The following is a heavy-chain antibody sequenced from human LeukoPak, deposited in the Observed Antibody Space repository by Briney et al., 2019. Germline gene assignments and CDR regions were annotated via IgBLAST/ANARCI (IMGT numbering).Heavy chain of an antibody. D-gene: IGHD6-13*01. CDR3: ARDVEVYSSTWSDAFDI. V-gene: IGHV3-7*01. Sequence: GGPLTLSCAASGFRFNTYWMSWVRQATGKGLERVANIKQDGSDKYYMDSVRGRFTISSDNAKNSLYLQLNSLRVEDTAVYYCARDVEVYSSTWSDAFDIWGQGTMVAVSS. CDR1: GFRFNTYW. J-gene: IGHJ3*02. CDR2: IKQDGSDK.